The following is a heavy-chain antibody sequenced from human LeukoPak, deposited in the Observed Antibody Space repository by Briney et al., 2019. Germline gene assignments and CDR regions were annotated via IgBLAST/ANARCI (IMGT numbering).Heavy chain of an antibody. V-gene: IGHV4-59*12. Sequence: SETLSLTCTVSGGSISSYYWSWIRQPPGKGLEWIGYIYYSGSTNYNPSLKSRVTISVDTSKNRFSLKLSSVTAADTAVYYCARRIPRYYYDSSGLYYFDYWGQGTLVTVSP. J-gene: IGHJ4*02. CDR2: IYYSGST. CDR1: GGSISSYY. CDR3: ARRIPRYYYDSSGLYYFDY. D-gene: IGHD3-22*01.